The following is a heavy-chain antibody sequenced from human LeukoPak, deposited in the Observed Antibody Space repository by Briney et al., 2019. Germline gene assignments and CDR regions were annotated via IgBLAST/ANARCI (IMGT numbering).Heavy chain of an antibody. CDR2: ISYDGSNE. CDR1: EFTFSRYG. D-gene: IGHD3-10*01. Sequence: PGRSLRLSCADSEFTFSRYGMHWVRQAPGKGLEWVAVISYDGSNEYYADSVKGRFPISRDNSKNTLYLQMNSLRAEDTAVYYCAGSWFYRDYFEYWGQGTLVTVSS. J-gene: IGHJ4*02. V-gene: IGHV3-30*03. CDR3: AGSWFYRDYFEY.